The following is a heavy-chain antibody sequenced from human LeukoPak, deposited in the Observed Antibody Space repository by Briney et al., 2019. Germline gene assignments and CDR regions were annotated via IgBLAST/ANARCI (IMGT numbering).Heavy chain of an antibody. J-gene: IGHJ4*02. CDR3: AKGSRDSRPYYFDF. D-gene: IGHD3-10*01. CDR1: EFTFNNYA. CDR2: ITGSGGDT. Sequence: GGSLRLSCAASEFTFNNYAMSWVRQAPGKGLEWVSAITGSGGDTYHADSVKGRFTISRDSSKNTLYLQMNSLRGEDMAVYYCAKGSRDSRPYYFDFWGQGTLVTVSS. V-gene: IGHV3-23*01.